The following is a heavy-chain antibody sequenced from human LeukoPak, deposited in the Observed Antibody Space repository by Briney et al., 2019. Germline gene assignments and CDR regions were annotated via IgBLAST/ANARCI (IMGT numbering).Heavy chain of an antibody. V-gene: IGHV4-38-2*02. D-gene: IGHD3-9*01. J-gene: IGHJ4*02. Sequence: SETLSLTCTVSAYSISSGYYWAWIRQPPGKGLEWIGRIYTSGSTNYNPSLKGRVTISVDTSKNQFSLKLSSVTAADTAVYYCARDSNGLYDILDCWGQGTLVTVSS. CDR3: ARDSNGLYDILDC. CDR2: IYTSGST. CDR1: AYSISSGYY.